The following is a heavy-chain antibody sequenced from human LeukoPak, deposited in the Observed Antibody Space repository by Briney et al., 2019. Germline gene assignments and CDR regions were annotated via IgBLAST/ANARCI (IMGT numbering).Heavy chain of an antibody. Sequence: GGSLRLSCAASGFTFSSYWMSWVRQAPGKGLEWVANIKQDGSEKNYVDSVKGRFTISRDNAKNSLYLQLNGLRAEDTGVYYCASGYYYDSSGPPDYFDCWGQGTLVTVSS. CDR3: ASGYYYDSSGPPDYFDC. V-gene: IGHV3-7*01. D-gene: IGHD3-22*01. J-gene: IGHJ4*02. CDR2: IKQDGSEK. CDR1: GFTFSSYW.